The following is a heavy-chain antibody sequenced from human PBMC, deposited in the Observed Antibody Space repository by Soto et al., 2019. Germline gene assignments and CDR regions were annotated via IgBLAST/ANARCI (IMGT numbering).Heavy chain of an antibody. CDR3: ARDGVAAPTGISGH. D-gene: IGHD2-8*01. CDR2: INVYNGNT. V-gene: IGHV1-18*01. J-gene: IGHJ4*02. Sequence: GASVKVSCKASGYTFTSYAISWVRQAPGQGLEWMGWINVYNGNTKYAQKFQGRVTMTTDTSTSTVYMELRSLTSDDTAVYYCARDGVAAPTGISGHWGQGTLVTVSS. CDR1: GYTFTSYA.